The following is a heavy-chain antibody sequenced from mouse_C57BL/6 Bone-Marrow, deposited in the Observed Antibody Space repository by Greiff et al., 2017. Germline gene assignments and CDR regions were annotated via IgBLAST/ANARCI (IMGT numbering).Heavy chain of an antibody. CDR1: GYTFTSYW. CDR3: AITPPYGSSPYYYAMDY. D-gene: IGHD1-1*01. CDR2: IDPSDSYT. J-gene: IGHJ4*01. Sequence: VQLQQPGAELVMPGASVKLSCKASGYTFTSYWMHWVKQRPGQGLEWIGEIDPSDSYTNYNQKFKGKSTLTVDKSSSTAYMQLSSLTSEDSAVYYCAITPPYGSSPYYYAMDYWGQGTSVTVSS. V-gene: IGHV1-69*01.